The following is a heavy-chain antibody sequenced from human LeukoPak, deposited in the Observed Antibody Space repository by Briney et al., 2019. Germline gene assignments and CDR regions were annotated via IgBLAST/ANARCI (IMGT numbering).Heavy chain of an antibody. Sequence: PGGSLRPSCAASGFTFSSYAMHWVRQAPGKGLEWVAVISYDGSNKYYADSVKGRFTISRDNSKNTLYLQMNSLRAEDTAVYYCARASYYGSGSYYGEFDYWGQGTLVTVSS. CDR1: GFTFSSYA. CDR3: ARASYYGSGSYYGEFDY. CDR2: ISYDGSNK. D-gene: IGHD3-10*01. J-gene: IGHJ4*02. V-gene: IGHV3-30*04.